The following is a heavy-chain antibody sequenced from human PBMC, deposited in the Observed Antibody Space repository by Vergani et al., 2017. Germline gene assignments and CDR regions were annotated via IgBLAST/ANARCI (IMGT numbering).Heavy chain of an antibody. CDR1: GGSIRSGDYY. D-gene: IGHD3-10*01. Sequence: QVQLQESAPGRVKPSKTLSLTCTVPGGSIRSGDYYGSWIRKPPGKGLEWIGYSYYSGCTYYNPSLNSRVTISLDTSKNRFSLKLSSVTAADTAVYSCARARRDYYGSGSYFARFDYWGQGTLVTVSS. V-gene: IGHV4-30-4*01. J-gene: IGHJ4*02. CDR3: ARARRDYYGSGSYFARFDY. CDR2: SYYSGCT.